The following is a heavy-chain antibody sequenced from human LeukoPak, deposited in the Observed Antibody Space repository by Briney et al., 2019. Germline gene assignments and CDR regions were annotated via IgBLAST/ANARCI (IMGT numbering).Heavy chain of an antibody. Sequence: GGSLRLSCAASGFTVSSNYMSWVRQAPGKGLEWVSVIYSGGSTYYADSVKGRFTISRDNSKDTLYLQMNSLRAEDTAVYHCAKDRYFWSGYFPDYWGQGTLVAVSS. CDR2: IYSGGST. J-gene: IGHJ4*02. CDR3: AKDRYFWSGYFPDY. D-gene: IGHD3-3*01. V-gene: IGHV3-66*01. CDR1: GFTVSSNY.